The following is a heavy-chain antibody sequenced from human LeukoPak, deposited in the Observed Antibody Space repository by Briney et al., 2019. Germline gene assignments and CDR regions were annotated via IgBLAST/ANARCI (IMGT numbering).Heavy chain of an antibody. D-gene: IGHD5-18*01. Sequence: GASVKVSCKASGYTFTSYYIHLVRQAPGQGFEWMAIINPSDGSTTNSQKFQGRVTMTRDTSTSTVYMELSGLRSEDTALYYCARTTEGGYTYGYFYYYYMDVWGKGTTVTISS. J-gene: IGHJ6*03. CDR1: GYTFTSYY. CDR2: INPSDGST. CDR3: ARTTEGGYTYGYFYYYYMDV. V-gene: IGHV1-46*01.